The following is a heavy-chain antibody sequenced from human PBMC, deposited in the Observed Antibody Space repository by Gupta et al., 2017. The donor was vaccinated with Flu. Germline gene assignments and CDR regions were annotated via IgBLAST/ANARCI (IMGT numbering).Heavy chain of an antibody. J-gene: IGHJ4*02. D-gene: IGHD3-10*01. CDR1: GFTFDDCG. CDR3: AKMRGRDWGPDGSVVFDS. V-gene: IGHV3-9*01. Sequence: EVQLVESGGTLAPPGPPLRPPCVASGFTFDDCGLPWFRPPPGKGLEWVSSITWNTGRVAYADSVEGRFTISRDNAKNSLYLQMSGLRSEDTALYFCAKMRGRDWGPDGSVVFDSWGQGTLVTVSP. CDR2: ITWNTGRV.